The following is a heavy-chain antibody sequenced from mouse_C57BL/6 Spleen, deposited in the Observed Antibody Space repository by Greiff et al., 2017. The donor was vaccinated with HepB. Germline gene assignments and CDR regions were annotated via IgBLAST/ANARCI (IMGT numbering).Heavy chain of an antibody. CDR2: ISDGGSYT. CDR1: GPTFSSYA. CDR3: ARDRDYPLAY. D-gene: IGHD2-4*01. V-gene: IGHV5-4*01. Sequence: VKVVESGGGLVKPGGSLKLSCAASGPTFSSYAIHWVRQTPEKRLEWVATISDGGSYTYYPDNVKGRFTISRDNAKNNLYLQMSHLKSEDTAMYYCARDRDYPLAYWGQGTLVTVSA. J-gene: IGHJ3*01.